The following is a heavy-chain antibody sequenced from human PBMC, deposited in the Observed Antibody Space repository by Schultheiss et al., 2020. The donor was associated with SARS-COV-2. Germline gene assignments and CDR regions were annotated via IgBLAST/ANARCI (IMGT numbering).Heavy chain of an antibody. Sequence: GESLKISCAASGFTFSSYAMNWVRQAPGKGLEWVSSLSRSGVTTYYADSVRGRLTISRDNSKNTLYLHMNSLRAEDTAVYYCAKSPPSVLGYFDYWGQGTLVTVSS. CDR3: AKSPPSVLGYFDY. CDR1: GFTFSSYA. CDR2: LSRSGVTT. D-gene: IGHD2-2*01. J-gene: IGHJ4*02. V-gene: IGHV3-23*01.